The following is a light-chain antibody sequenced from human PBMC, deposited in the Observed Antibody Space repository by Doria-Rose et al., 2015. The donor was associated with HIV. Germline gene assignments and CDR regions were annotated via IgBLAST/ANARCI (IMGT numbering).Light chain of an antibody. CDR1: QSFSSTY. CDR2: DGS. Sequence: TQSPGTLSLSPGERATLSCRASQSFSSTYLAWYQQKPGQAPSLLIYDGSTRATGIPDRFRASGSWTDFTLTINRLEPEDFALYYCHQYGTSWTFGQGTKVEI. V-gene: IGKV3-20*01. CDR3: HQYGTSWT. J-gene: IGKJ1*01.